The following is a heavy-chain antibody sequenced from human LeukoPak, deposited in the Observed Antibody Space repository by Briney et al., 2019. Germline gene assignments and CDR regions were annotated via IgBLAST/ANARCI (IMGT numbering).Heavy chain of an antibody. Sequence: GGSLRLSCAASGFTFSSYGMHWVRQAPGKGLEWVAVISYDGSNKYYADSVKGRFTISRDNSKNTLYLQMNSLRAEDTAVYYCAREYYGSGSSPYYYMDVWGKGTTVTVSS. J-gene: IGHJ6*03. CDR1: GFTFSSYG. CDR2: ISYDGSNK. D-gene: IGHD3-10*01. CDR3: AREYYGSGSSPYYYMDV. V-gene: IGHV3-30*03.